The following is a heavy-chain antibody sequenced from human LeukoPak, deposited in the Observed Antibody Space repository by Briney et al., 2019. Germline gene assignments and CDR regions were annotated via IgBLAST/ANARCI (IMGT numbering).Heavy chain of an antibody. J-gene: IGHJ4*02. Sequence: RGSPRLSCAPSGFTFSSHAMSWVRQAPGKGLEWVSGISGNGANTYYADSVKGRVTISRDNSKNTLNLQMNSLRAEDTAVYYCARHLRYGSGGYFDYWGQGTLVTVSS. V-gene: IGHV3-23*01. CDR3: ARHLRYGSGGYFDY. D-gene: IGHD3-10*01. CDR2: ISGNGANT. CDR1: GFTFSSHA.